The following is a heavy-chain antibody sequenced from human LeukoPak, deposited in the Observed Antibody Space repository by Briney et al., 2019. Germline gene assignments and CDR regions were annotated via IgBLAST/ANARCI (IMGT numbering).Heavy chain of an antibody. V-gene: IGHV3-7*01. CDR3: ARDLGQYYDTSDNWFDP. J-gene: IGHJ5*02. CDR1: GLTFSSYW. Sequence: GGSLRLSCAASGLTFSSYWMSWVRQAPGKGLEWVANIKQDGSEKYYVDSVKGRFTISRDNAKNSLYLQMNSLRAEDTAVYYCARDLGQYYDTSDNWFDPWGQGTLVTVSS. D-gene: IGHD3-22*01. CDR2: IKQDGSEK.